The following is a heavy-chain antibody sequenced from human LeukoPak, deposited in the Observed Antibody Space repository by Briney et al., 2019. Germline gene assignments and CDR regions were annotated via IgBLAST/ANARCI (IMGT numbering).Heavy chain of an antibody. CDR2: VNNDGSST. D-gene: IGHD6-19*01. CDR1: GFSFSSYW. CDR3: ARSSYPYYFDY. V-gene: IGHV3-74*01. J-gene: IGHJ4*02. Sequence: GGSLKLSCGASGFSFSSYWMHWVRQAPGKGLMWVSRVNNDGSSTTYADSVEGRFTISRDNARNTLYLQMNSLRAEDTAVYYCARSSYPYYFDYWGQGTLVTVSS.